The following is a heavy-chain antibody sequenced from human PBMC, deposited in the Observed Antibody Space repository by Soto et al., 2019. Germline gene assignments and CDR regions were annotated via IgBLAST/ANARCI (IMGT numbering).Heavy chain of an antibody. CDR2: ISYDGSNK. CDR1: GFTFSSYA. J-gene: IGHJ6*02. CDR3: ARDRSAAAAGTRALYYYYGMDV. V-gene: IGHV3-30-3*01. D-gene: IGHD6-13*01. Sequence: GGSLRLSCAASGFTFSSYAMHWVRQAPGKGLEWVAVISYDGSNKYYADSVKGRFTISRDNSKNTLYLQMNSLRAEDTAVYYCARDRSAAAAGTRALYYYYGMDVWGQGTTVTVSS.